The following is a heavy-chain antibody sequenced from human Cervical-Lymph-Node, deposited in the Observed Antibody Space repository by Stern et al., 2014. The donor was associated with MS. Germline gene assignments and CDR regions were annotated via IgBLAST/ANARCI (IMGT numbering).Heavy chain of an antibody. J-gene: IGHJ4*02. CDR2: ISYDGSNK. D-gene: IGHD4-17*01. V-gene: IGHV3-30*01. CDR1: GFTFSSYA. Sequence: VQLLESGGGVVQPGRSLRLSCAASGFTFSSYAMHWVRQAPGKGLEWVAVISYDGSNKYYADSVKGRFTISRDNSKNTLYLQMNSLRAEDTAVYYCARDPRSYGDYYFDYWGQGTLVTVSS. CDR3: ARDPRSYGDYYFDY.